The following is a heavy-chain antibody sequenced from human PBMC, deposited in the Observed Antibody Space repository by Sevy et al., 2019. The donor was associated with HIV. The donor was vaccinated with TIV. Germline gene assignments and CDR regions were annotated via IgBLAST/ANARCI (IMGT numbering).Heavy chain of an antibody. D-gene: IGHD3-3*01. CDR2: ISSGSGFI. Sequence: GGSLRLSCAASGFSFSAYSMNWVRQAPGKGLEWVPSISSGSGFIYYADSLKGRITISRDNAKNSLYLQMNSLRAEDTAVYYCARDKTILEGRYGMDVWGQGTTVTVSS. V-gene: IGHV3-21*01. J-gene: IGHJ6*02. CDR1: GFSFSAYS. CDR3: ARDKTILEGRYGMDV.